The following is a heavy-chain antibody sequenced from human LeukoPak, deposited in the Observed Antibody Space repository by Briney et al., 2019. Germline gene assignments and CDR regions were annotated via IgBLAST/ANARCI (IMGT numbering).Heavy chain of an antibody. CDR3: ARGKRNAAAYYFDY. J-gene: IGHJ4*02. V-gene: IGHV4-34*01. CDR2: INHSGST. D-gene: IGHD6-13*01. CDR1: GGSFSGYY. Sequence: SETLSLTCAVYGGSFSGYYWSWIRQPPGKGLEWIGEINHSGSTNYNPSLKSRVTISVDTSKNQFSLKLSSVTAADTAVYYWARGKRNAAAYYFDYWGQGTLVTVSS.